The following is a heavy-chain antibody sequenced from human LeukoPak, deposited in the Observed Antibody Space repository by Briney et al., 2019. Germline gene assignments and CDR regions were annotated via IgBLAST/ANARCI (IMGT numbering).Heavy chain of an antibody. CDR2: IYSGGST. CDR3: ARASHQWPPYYFDY. CDR1: GFTVSSNY. V-gene: IGHV3-53*01. Sequence: PGGSLRLSCAASGFTVSSNYMTWDRQAPGKGLEWVSLIYSGGSTYYADSVKGRFTISRDNSKNTLYLQMNSLRAEDTAVYYCARASHQWPPYYFDYWGQGTLVTVSS. D-gene: IGHD6-19*01. J-gene: IGHJ4*02.